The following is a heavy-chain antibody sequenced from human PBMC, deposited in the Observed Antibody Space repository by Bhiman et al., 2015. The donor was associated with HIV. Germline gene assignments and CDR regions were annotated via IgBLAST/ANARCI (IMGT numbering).Heavy chain of an antibody. CDR1: EFTFSSYE. V-gene: IGHV3-48*03. D-gene: IGHD3-22*01. CDR2: ISSSGSTI. J-gene: IGHJ4*02. CDR3: ARVGISSGWPSFDY. Sequence: VQLVESGGGVVQPGRSLRLSCAASEFTFSSYEMNWVRQAPGKGLEWVSYISSSGSTIYYADSVKGRFTISRDNAKNSLYLQMNSLRAEDTAVYYCARVGISSGWPSFDYWGQGTLVTVS.